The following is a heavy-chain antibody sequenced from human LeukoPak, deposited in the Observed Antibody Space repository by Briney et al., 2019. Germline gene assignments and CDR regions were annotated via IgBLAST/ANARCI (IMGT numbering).Heavy chain of an antibody. Sequence: SETLSLTCTVSGASIRHYYRSWIRQPAGKGLEWIGRIVPSGTTNYNPSLKSRVTMSVDTSKNQFSLKVSSVTAADAAVYYCAKEGAAPGPDFDYWGQGTLVIVSS. V-gene: IGHV4-4*07. J-gene: IGHJ4*02. D-gene: IGHD6-13*01. CDR3: AKEGAAPGPDFDY. CDR2: IVPSGTT. CDR1: GASIRHYY.